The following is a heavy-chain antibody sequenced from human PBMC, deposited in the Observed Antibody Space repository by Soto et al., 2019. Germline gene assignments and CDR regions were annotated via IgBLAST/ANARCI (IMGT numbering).Heavy chain of an antibody. CDR2: MNPNSDNT. CDR3: ARTMVRGVIKSYYYYGMDV. D-gene: IGHD3-10*01. V-gene: IGHV1-8*01. Sequence: QVQLVQSGAEVKKPGASVKVSCKASGYTFTSYDINWVRQATGQGLEWMGWMNPNSDNTGYAQKFQGRVTMTRNTSISTAYMELSSLRSEDTAVYYCARTMVRGVIKSYYYYGMDVWGQGTTVTVSS. J-gene: IGHJ6*02. CDR1: GYTFTSYD.